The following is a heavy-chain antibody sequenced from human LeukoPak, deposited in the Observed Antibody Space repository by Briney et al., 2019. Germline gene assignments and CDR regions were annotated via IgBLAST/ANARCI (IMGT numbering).Heavy chain of an antibody. D-gene: IGHD1-26*01. Sequence: GESLQISCKGSGSLFINYWIGWVRQLPGKGLEWMGIIYPGDSDTRYSPSFQGQVTISADDSISTAYLQWSSLKASDTAMYYCARPSDDAFDIWGQGTMVTVSS. CDR3: ARPSDDAFDI. CDR1: GSLFINYW. V-gene: IGHV5-51*01. J-gene: IGHJ3*02. CDR2: IYPGDSDT.